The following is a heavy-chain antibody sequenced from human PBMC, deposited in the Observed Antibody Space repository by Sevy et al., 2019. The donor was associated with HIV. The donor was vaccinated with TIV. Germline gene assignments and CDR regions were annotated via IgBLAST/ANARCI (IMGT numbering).Heavy chain of an antibody. CDR2: MSPGDSDP. J-gene: IGHJ4*02. Sequence: GESLKISCKGSAYTFTTHWIGWVRQMPGKGLEWMGIMSPGDSDPRYSPSFQGQVPMSVDKSVSTAYLHWHSLETSDTAIYYCARLDSYSIGWSPRYYFDYWGQGTLVTVSS. D-gene: IGHD6-19*01. V-gene: IGHV5-51*01. CDR1: AYTFTTHW. CDR3: ARLDSYSIGWSPRYYFDY.